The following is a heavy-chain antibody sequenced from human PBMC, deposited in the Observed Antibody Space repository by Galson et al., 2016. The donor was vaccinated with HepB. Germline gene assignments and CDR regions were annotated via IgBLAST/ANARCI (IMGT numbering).Heavy chain of an antibody. D-gene: IGHD5-24*01. CDR3: ARLDAYNYPYYFDY. CDR1: GGTFSNYV. CDR2: IIPIFGTA. V-gene: IGHV1-69*06. Sequence: SVKVSCKASGGTFSNYVISWVRQAPGQGLEWMGGIIPIFGTANNAQKFQGRVTITADKFTSTAYMELSSLRPEDTAVYYCARLDAYNYPYYFDYWGQGTLVTVS. J-gene: IGHJ4*02.